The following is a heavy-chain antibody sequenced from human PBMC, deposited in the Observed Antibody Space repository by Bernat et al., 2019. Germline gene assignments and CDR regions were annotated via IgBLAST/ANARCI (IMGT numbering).Heavy chain of an antibody. J-gene: IGHJ5*02. CDR2: ISGSCSTT. CDR3: AKTQIGLVRGVITPTWFDP. D-gene: IGHD3-10*01. Sequence: EVQLLESGGGLVQPGGSLRLSCATSGFIFSTHAMSWVLQGPRKGLEWVATISGSCSTTYYADSVKGRFTISRDNSKNTLYLQMSSLRVEDTAVYYCAKTQIGLVRGVITPTWFDPWGLGTLVTVSS. V-gene: IGHV3-23*01. CDR1: GFIFSTHA.